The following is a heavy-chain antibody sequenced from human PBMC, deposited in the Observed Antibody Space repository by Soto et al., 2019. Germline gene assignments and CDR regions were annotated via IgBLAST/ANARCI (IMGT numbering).Heavy chain of an antibody. CDR1: GFTFSSYA. V-gene: IGHV3-30-3*01. Sequence: QVQLVESGGGVVQPGRSLRLSCAASGFTFSSYAMHWVRQAPGKGLEWVAVISYDGSNKYYADSVKGRFTISRDNSKNTLYLQMNSLRAEDTAVYYCASGVRVGYWGQGTLVTVSS. CDR3: ASGVRVGY. J-gene: IGHJ4*02. D-gene: IGHD1-1*01. CDR2: ISYDGSNK.